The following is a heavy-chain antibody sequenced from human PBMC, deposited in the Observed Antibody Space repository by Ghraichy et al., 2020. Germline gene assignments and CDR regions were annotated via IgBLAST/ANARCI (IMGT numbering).Heavy chain of an antibody. J-gene: IGHJ2*01. CDR2: IYTSGST. V-gene: IGHV4-4*09. D-gene: IGHD5-24*01. Sequence: ESLNISCTVSGGSISSYYWSWIRQPPGKGLEWIGYIYTSGSTNYNPSLKSRVTISVDTSKNQFSLKLSSVTAADTAVYYCARLRRDGYKPNWYFDLWGRGTLVTVSS. CDR3: ARLRRDGYKPNWYFDL. CDR1: GGSISSYY.